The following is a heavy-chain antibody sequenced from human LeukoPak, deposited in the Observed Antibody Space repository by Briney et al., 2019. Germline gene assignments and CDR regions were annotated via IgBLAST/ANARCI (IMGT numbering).Heavy chain of an antibody. Sequence: GGSLRLSCAASGFTFSSYVMSWVRQAPGKGLEWVTAISGSGGSTYYADSVKGRFTISRDNSKNTLYLQMNSLRAEDTAVYYCAKRTTPNSGSYYNWFDPWGQGTLVTVSS. CDR1: GFTFSSYV. CDR2: ISGSGGST. D-gene: IGHD1-26*01. V-gene: IGHV3-23*01. CDR3: AKRTTPNSGSYYNWFDP. J-gene: IGHJ5*02.